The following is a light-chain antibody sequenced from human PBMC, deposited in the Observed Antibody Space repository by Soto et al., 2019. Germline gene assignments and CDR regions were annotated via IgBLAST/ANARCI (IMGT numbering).Light chain of an antibody. V-gene: IGKV3-15*01. CDR2: GIS. Sequence: EMVMTQSPAILSVSPGESATLSCRASQSVNSNYLAWYQQQPGQPPRLLIYGISTRATGIPARFSGSGSGKEFSLTISSLQSEDFAVYYCQQYSKWPITFGQGTRLEIK. CDR1: QSVNSN. CDR3: QQYSKWPIT. J-gene: IGKJ5*01.